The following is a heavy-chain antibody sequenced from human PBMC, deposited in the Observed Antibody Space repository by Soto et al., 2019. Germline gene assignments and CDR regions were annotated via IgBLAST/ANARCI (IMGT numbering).Heavy chain of an antibody. D-gene: IGHD2-2*02. CDR1: GFTFSNAW. CDR3: TTDTLDFIVVVPAAIGH. V-gene: IGHV3-15*01. CDR2: IKSKTDGGTT. J-gene: IGHJ4*02. Sequence: PGGSLRLSCAASGFTFSNAWMSRVRQAPGKGLEWVGRIKSKTDGGTTDYAAPVKGRFTISRDDSKNTLFLQMNSLKTEDTAVFYCTTDTLDFIVVVPAAIGHWGQGTLVTAPQ.